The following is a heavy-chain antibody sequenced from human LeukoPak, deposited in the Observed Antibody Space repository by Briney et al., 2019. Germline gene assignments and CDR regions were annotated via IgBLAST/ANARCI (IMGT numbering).Heavy chain of an antibody. CDR3: ARDPNGDYIGAFDM. CDR2: IRGGGGSA. D-gene: IGHD4-17*01. CDR1: GLTFSAYA. J-gene: IGHJ3*02. Sequence: PGGSLRLSCTASGLTFSAYAMMWDRQAPGKGPEWVSAIRGGGGSAFYADSVKGRFTISRDNSKYTLFLQMTSLRAEDTAVYYCARDPNGDYIGAFDMWGAGTMVTVSS. V-gene: IGHV3-23*01.